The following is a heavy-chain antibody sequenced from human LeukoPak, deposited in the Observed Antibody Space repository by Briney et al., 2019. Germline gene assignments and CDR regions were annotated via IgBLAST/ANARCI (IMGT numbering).Heavy chain of an antibody. CDR2: INAGGST. J-gene: IGHJ4*02. D-gene: IGHD5-18*01. Sequence: GGSLRLSCAASGFNVSSNYMSWVRQAPGKGLEWVSVINAGGSTYNADSVKGRFTISRDNSKNTLYLQMNSLRAEDTAVYYCARATLSTDQRGYSYGYPAPSFDYWGQGTLVTVSS. V-gene: IGHV3-53*01. CDR3: ARATLSTDQRGYSYGYPAPSFDY. CDR1: GFNVSSNY.